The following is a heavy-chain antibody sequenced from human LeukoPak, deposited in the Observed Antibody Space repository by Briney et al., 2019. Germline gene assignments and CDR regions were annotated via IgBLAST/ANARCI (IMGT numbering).Heavy chain of an antibody. CDR2: ISGSGGST. J-gene: IGHJ4*02. D-gene: IGHD2-2*01. Sequence: PGGSLRLSCAASGFTFSSYAMSWVRQAPGKGLEWISDISGSGGSTYYADSVKGRFTISRDNSKNTLYLQMNSLRAEDTAVYYCAKDLTGYCSSTSCPRYFDYLGQGTLVTVSS. CDR1: GFTFSSYA. V-gene: IGHV3-23*01. CDR3: AKDLTGYCSSTSCPRYFDY.